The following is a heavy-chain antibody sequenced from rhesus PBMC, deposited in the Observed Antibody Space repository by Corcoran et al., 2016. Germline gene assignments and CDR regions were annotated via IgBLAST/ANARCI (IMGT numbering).Heavy chain of an antibody. CDR3: ARNMAIGTNYVFYYDY. D-gene: IGHD1-26*01. V-gene: IGHV4-165*02. CDR1: GGSINDYY. Sequence: QVQLQESGPGLVKPSETLSLTCAVSGGSINDYYWKWIRQPPGKGLEWIGYIGGSLGNTAYTPAPRSRVTISTDTSKNQFALKLTSVTAADTAVYYCARNMAIGTNYVFYYDYWGQGVLVTVSS. J-gene: IGHJ4*01. CDR2: IGGSLGNT.